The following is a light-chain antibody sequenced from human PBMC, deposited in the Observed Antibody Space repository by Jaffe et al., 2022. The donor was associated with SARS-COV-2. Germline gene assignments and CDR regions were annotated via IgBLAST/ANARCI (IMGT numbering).Light chain of an antibody. J-gene: IGKJ4*01. CDR2: EAS. CDR1: QSISTY. CDR3: QQSYTTPLT. V-gene: IGKV1-39*01. Sequence: DIQMTQSPSSLSASVGDRITITCRASQSISTYLNWYQQKPGRAPKLLIYEASTLQSGVPSRFSGSRSGTEFTLTISSLQPEDFATYYCQQSYTTPLTFGGGTELEIK.